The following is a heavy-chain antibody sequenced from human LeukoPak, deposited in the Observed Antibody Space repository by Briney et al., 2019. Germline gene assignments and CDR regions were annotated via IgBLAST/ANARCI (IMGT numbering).Heavy chain of an antibody. D-gene: IGHD4-17*01. Sequence: GGSLRLSCAASGFTFSSYGMHWVRQAPGKGLEWVSYISSSGSTKYYADSVKGRFTISRDNAKNSLYLQMNSLRAEDTAVYYCARVAINDYGDYFDYWGQGTLVTVSS. J-gene: IGHJ4*02. CDR2: ISSSGSTK. CDR1: GFTFSSYG. V-gene: IGHV3-48*04. CDR3: ARVAINDYGDYFDY.